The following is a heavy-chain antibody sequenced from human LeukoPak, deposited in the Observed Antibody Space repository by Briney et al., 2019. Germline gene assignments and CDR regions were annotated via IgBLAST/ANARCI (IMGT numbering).Heavy chain of an antibody. CDR2: IYSGGST. J-gene: IGHJ4*02. V-gene: IGHV3-53*01. CDR1: GFTVSSNY. Sequence: GGSLRLSCAASGFTVSSNYMSWVRQAPGKGLEWVSVIYSGGSTYYADSVKGRFTISRDNSKNTLYLQMNSLRAEDTAVYYCARLLWFGELLYPPPIDYWGQGTLVTVSS. D-gene: IGHD3-10*01. CDR3: ARLLWFGELLYPPPIDY.